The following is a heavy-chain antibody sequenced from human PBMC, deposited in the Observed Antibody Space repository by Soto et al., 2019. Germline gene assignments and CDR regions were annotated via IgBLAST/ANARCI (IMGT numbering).Heavy chain of an antibody. J-gene: IGHJ6*02. Sequence: ASVKVSCKASGYTFTSYYMHWVRQAPGQGLEWMGWVNPNSGGTNYAQKFQGRVTMTRDTSISTAYMELSRLRSDDTAVYYCARLPYSTVTTDCMDVWGQGTTVTVSS. CDR3: ARLPYSTVTTDCMDV. V-gene: IGHV1-2*02. D-gene: IGHD4-17*01. CDR1: GYTFTSYY. CDR2: VNPNSGGT.